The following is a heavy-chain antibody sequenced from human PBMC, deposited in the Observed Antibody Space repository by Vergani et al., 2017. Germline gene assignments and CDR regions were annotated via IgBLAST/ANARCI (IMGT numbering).Heavy chain of an antibody. V-gene: IGHV3-53*02. J-gene: IGHJ6*03. D-gene: IGHD6-6*01. Sequence: EVQLVETGGGLIQPGGSLRLSCAASGFTVSSNYMSWVRQAPGKGLEWVSVIYSGGSTYYADSVKGRFTITRDNSKNTQYLQKNSLRAEDTAVYYCARTTGPTSYGQLVLYYYYMDVWGKGTTVTVSS. CDR3: ARTTGPTSYGQLVLYYYYMDV. CDR1: GFTVSSNY. CDR2: IYSGGST.